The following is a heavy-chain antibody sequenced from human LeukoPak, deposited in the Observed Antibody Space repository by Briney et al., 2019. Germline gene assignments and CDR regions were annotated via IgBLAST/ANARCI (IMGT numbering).Heavy chain of an antibody. CDR3: AKVLGYYDSSGYYQEGGFDY. D-gene: IGHD3-22*01. V-gene: IGHV3-43*02. Sequence: GGSLRLSCAASGFSFDDYAMHWVRQAPGKGLEWVSLISGDGGSTYYADSVKGRFTISRDNSKNSLYLQMNSLRTEDTALYYCAKVLGYYDSSGYYQEGGFDYWGQGTLVTVSS. CDR1: GFSFDDYA. J-gene: IGHJ4*02. CDR2: ISGDGGST.